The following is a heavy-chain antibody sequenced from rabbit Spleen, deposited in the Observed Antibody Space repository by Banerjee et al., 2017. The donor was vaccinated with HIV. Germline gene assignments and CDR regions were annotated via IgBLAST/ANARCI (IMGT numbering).Heavy chain of an antibody. D-gene: IGHD6-1*01. CDR2: IYTGSSGNT. CDR3: ARKYGGYGFSNFDL. CDR1: GFDFSSNYW. Sequence: QSLEESGGDLVQPGASLTLTCTASGFDFSSNYWMCWVRQAPGKGLELIACIYTGSSGNTYYASWAKGRFTISKTSSTTVTLQMTSLTVADTATYFCARKYGGYGFSNFDLWGPGTLVTVS. V-gene: IGHV1S40*01. J-gene: IGHJ2*01.